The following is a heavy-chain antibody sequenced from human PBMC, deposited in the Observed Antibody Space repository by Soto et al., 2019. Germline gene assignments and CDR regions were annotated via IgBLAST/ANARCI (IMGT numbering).Heavy chain of an antibody. CDR3: ARGNHRWLQLWYFDL. J-gene: IGHJ2*01. CDR2: IIPLFGTE. CDR1: GGTFSSYT. D-gene: IGHD5-12*01. Sequence: QVQLVQSGAEVKKPGSSVTVSCKASGGTFSSYTISWVRKAPGQGLDWMGGIIPLFGTENYAQKVQGRVTITADESMSTAYMELSSLRSEDTAVYYCARGNHRWLQLWYFDLWGRGTLVTVSS. V-gene: IGHV1-69*12.